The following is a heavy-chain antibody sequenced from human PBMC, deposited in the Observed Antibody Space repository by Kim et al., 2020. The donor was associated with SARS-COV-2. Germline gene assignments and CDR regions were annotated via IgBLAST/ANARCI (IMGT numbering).Heavy chain of an antibody. Sequence: GGSLRLSCAASGFTFDDYGMSWVRQAPGKGLEWVSGINWNGGSTVYADSVKGRFTISRDNAKNSLYLQMNSLRAEDTALYYCARVGGSKRGYFDLWGRGTLVTVSS. CDR1: GFTFDDYG. CDR3: ARVGGSKRGYFDL. D-gene: IGHD3-10*01. J-gene: IGHJ2*01. V-gene: IGHV3-20*04. CDR2: INWNGGST.